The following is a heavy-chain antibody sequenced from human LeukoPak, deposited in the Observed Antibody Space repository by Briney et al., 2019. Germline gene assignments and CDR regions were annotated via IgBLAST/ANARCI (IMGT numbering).Heavy chain of an antibody. CDR2: IYYSGST. J-gene: IGHJ6*03. D-gene: IGHD6-6*01. CDR3: ARTIAARPRLYMDV. Sequence: SETLSLTCTVSGGSISSSSYYWGWIRQPPGKGLEWIGSIYYSGSTYYNPSLKSRVTISVDTSKNQFSLKLSSVTAADTAVYYCARTIAARPRLYMDVWGKGTTVTVSS. V-gene: IGHV4-39*07. CDR1: GGSISSSSYY.